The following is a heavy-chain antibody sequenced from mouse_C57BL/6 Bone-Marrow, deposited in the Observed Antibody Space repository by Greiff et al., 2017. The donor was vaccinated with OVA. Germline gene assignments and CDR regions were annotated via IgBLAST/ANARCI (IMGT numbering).Heavy chain of an antibody. CDR3: ARRRLVIWYFEV. V-gene: IGHV5-6*01. D-gene: IGHD2-1*01. CDR2: ISSGGSYT. Sequence: EVQRVESGGDLVKPGGSLKLSCAASGFTFSSYGMSWVRQTPDKRLEWVATISSGGSYTYYPDSVKGRFTISRDNAKNPLYLQMSSLKTEDTAMYFCARRRLVIWYFEVWGTGTTVTVSA. CDR1: GFTFSSYG. J-gene: IGHJ1*03.